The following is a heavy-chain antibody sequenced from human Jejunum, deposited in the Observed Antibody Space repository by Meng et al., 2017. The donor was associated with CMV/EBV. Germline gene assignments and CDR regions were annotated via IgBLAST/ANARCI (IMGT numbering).Heavy chain of an antibody. CDR2: INDNGAGT. D-gene: IGHD3-22*01. J-gene: IGHJ6*02. CDR3: ARAQGYYDSSGYYNSYYYYGMDV. V-gene: IGHV3-20*03. Sequence: SWVRQAPVKGLEWVAGINDNGAGTGYADSVKGRFTISRDNAKNALYLQMNSLRAEDTALYYCARAQGYYDSSGYYNSYYYYGMDVWGQGTTVTVSS.